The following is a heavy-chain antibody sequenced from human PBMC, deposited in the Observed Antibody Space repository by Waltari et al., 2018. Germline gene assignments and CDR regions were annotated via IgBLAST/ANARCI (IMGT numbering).Heavy chain of an antibody. CDR3: ARGRGTATAIWMVL. Sequence: QVQLVQSGAEVKKPGASVKVSCKASGYTFTSYAMHWVRQAPGQRLEWMGWINAGNGNTKYSQKFQGRVTITRDTSASTAYMELSSLRSEDTAVYYCARGRGTATAIWMVLWDQGTLVTVSS. CDR2: INAGNGNT. V-gene: IGHV1-3*01. CDR1: GYTFTSYA. D-gene: IGHD2-2*02. J-gene: IGHJ4*02.